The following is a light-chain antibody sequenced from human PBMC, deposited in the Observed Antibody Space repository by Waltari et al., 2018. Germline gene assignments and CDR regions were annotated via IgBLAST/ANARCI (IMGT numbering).Light chain of an antibody. V-gene: IGKV3-20*01. CDR2: GAS. J-gene: IGKJ1*01. CDR1: QSVSRT. CDR3: QHYVRLPAT. Sequence: EIVLTQSPGTLSLSPGERATLPCRASQSVSRTLAWYQQKPGQAPRLLIYGASTRATGIPERFSGGGSGTDFSLTISRLEPEDFAAYYCQHYVRLPATFGQGTKVEIK.